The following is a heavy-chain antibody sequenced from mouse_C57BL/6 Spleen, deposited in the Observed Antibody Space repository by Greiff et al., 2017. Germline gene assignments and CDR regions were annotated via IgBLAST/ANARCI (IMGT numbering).Heavy chain of an antibody. CDR3: ARGGNYYGSSYFDY. V-gene: IGHV1-22*01. Sequence: EVQLQQSGPELVKPGASVKMSCKASGYTFTDYNMHWVKQSHGQSLEWIGYINPNNGGTSYNQKFKGKATLTVNKSSSTAYMELRSLTSEDSAVYDCARGGNYYGSSYFDYWGQGTTLTVSS. CDR1: GYTFTDYN. D-gene: IGHD1-1*01. CDR2: INPNNGGT. J-gene: IGHJ2*01.